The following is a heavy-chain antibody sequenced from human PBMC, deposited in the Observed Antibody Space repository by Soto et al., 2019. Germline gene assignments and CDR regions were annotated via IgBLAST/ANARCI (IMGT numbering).Heavy chain of an antibody. Sequence: SVKVSCKASGYTFTGYYMHWVRQAPGQGLEWMGWINPNSGGTNYAQKFQGWVTMTRDTSISTAYMELSRLRSDDTAVYYCARDGDYGGDAFDIWGQGTMVTVSS. J-gene: IGHJ3*02. CDR1: GYTFTGYY. CDR3: ARDGDYGGDAFDI. D-gene: IGHD4-17*01. CDR2: INPNSGGT. V-gene: IGHV1-2*04.